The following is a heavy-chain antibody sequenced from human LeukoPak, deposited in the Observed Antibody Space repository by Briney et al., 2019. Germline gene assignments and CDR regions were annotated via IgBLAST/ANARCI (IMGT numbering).Heavy chain of an antibody. D-gene: IGHD6-19*01. CDR2: ISWNSGSI. V-gene: IGHV3-9*01. CDR3: AKVGIAVAGTWGYFDY. Sequence: SLRLSCAASGFTFSSYWMHWVRQAPGKGLEWVSGISWNSGSIGYADSVKGRFTISRDNAKNSLYLQMNSLRAEDTALYYCAKVGIAVAGTWGYFDYWGQGTLVTVSS. J-gene: IGHJ4*02. CDR1: GFTFSSYW.